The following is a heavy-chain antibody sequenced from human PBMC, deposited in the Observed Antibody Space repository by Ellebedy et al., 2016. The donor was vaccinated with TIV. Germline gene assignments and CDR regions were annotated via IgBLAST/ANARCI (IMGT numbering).Heavy chain of an antibody. CDR3: AREGRDTAMGLDY. D-gene: IGHD5-18*01. CDR2: IYHSGSA. V-gene: IGHV4-4*02. CDR1: GGSISSSNW. J-gene: IGHJ4*02. Sequence: MPSETLSLTCAVSGGSISSSNWWSWVRQPPGKGMEWIGEIYHSGSAHYNPSLKSRVTISVDTSKNQFSLKLSSVTAADTAVYFCAREGRDTAMGLDYWGQGTLVTVSS.